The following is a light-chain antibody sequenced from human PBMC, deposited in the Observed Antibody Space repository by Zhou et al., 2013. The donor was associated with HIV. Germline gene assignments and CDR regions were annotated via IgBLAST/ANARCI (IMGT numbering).Light chain of an antibody. J-gene: IGKJ2*03. CDR1: QSIANS. V-gene: IGKV1-33*01. CDR2: AAS. Sequence: DIQMTQSPSSLSASVGDRVTIPCRASQSIANSLNWYQQKTGKAPKLLIYAASNLHRGVPSRFSGGGSGTDFTFTISSLQPEDIATYYCQQYDNPLYSFGQGTKLEIK. CDR3: QQYDNPLYS.